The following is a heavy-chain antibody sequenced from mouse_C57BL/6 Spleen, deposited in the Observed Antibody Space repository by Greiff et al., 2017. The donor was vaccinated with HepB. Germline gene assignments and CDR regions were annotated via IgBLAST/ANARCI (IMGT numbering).Heavy chain of an antibody. CDR1: GYTFTSYW. V-gene: IGHV1-69*01. Sequence: QVQLKQPGAELVMPGASVKLSCKASGYTFTSYWMHWVKQRPGQGLEWIGEIDPSDSYTNYNQKFKGKSTLTVDKSSSTAYMQLSSLTSEDSAVYYCARRHSSAIDYWGQGTTLTVSS. CDR3: ARRHSSAIDY. J-gene: IGHJ2*01. D-gene: IGHD3-1*01. CDR2: IDPSDSYT.